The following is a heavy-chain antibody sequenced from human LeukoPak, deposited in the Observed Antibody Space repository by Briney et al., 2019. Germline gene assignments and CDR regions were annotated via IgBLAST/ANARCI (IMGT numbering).Heavy chain of an antibody. CDR3: TSYYDFWSGPYYYYYMDV. CDR1: GFTFSTYS. Sequence: GGSLRLSCAASGFTFSTYSMNWVRQAPGKGLEWVGRIRSKANSYATAYAASVKGRFTISRDDSKNTAYLQMNSLKTEDTAVYYCTSYYDFWSGPYYYYYMDVWGKGTTVTVSS. V-gene: IGHV3-73*01. J-gene: IGHJ6*03. CDR2: IRSKANSYAT. D-gene: IGHD3-3*01.